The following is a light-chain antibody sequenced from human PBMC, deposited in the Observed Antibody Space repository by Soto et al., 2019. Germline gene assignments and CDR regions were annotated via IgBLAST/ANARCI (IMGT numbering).Light chain of an antibody. J-gene: IGLJ1*01. CDR2: DVS. Sequence: PGGARRIINPGTSSDVGGYNYVSWYQQHPGKAPKLMIYDVSNRPSGVSNRFSGSKSGNTASLTISGLQAEDEADYYCSSYTSSSTLNYVFGTGTKVTVL. CDR3: SSYTSSSTLNYV. V-gene: IGLV2-14*04. CDR1: SSDVGGYNY.